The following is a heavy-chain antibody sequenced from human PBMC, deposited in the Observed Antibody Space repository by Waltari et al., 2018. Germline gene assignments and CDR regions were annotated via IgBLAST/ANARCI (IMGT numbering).Heavy chain of an antibody. CDR1: GYTFTSYA. CDR2: INAGNGNT. V-gene: IGHV1-3*03. J-gene: IGHJ5*02. Sequence: QVQLVQSGAEVKKPGASVKVSCKASGYTFTSYAMHWVRQAPGQRLEWMGWINAGNGNTKYSQEFHGRVTITRDTAASTAYMELSSLRSEDMAVDYCARDNYDFWSGYQRGWFDPWGQGTLVTVSS. D-gene: IGHD3-3*01. CDR3: ARDNYDFWSGYQRGWFDP.